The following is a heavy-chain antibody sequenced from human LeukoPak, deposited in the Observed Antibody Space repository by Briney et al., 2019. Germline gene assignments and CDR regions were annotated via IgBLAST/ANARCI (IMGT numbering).Heavy chain of an antibody. J-gene: IGHJ6*02. D-gene: IGHD2-21*02. CDR3: ARDRATVVTAAHYYYYGMDV. Sequence: GGSLRLSCAASGFTFSSYAMHWVRQAPGKGLEWVAVISYDGSNKYYADSVKGRFTISRDNSKNTLYLQMNSLRAEDTAVYYCARDRATVVTAAHYYYYGMDVWGQGTTVTVSS. CDR1: GFTFSSYA. V-gene: IGHV3-30-3*01. CDR2: ISYDGSNK.